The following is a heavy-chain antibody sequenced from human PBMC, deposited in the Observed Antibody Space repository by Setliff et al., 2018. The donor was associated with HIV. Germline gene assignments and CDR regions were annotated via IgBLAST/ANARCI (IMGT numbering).Heavy chain of an antibody. V-gene: IGHV4-4*02. CDR1: GGSISSSNW. Sequence: SETLSLTCAVSGGSISSSNWWSWVRQPPGKGLEWIGEIYHSGSTNYNPSLKSRVTISVDKSKNQFSLKLTSVTAADTAVYYCARDQSIAARYLFDPWGQGTLVTVSS. D-gene: IGHD6-6*01. CDR3: ARDQSIAARYLFDP. CDR2: IYHSGST. J-gene: IGHJ5*02.